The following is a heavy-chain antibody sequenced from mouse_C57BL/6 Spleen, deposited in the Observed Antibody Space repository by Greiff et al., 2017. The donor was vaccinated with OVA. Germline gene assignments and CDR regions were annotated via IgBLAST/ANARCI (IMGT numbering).Heavy chain of an antibody. CDR2: INPSTGGT. Sequence: EVQLQQSGPELVKPGASVKISCKASGYSFTGYYMNWVKQSPEKSLEWIGEINPSTGGTTYNQKFKAKATLTVDKSSSTAYMQLKSLTSEDSAVYYCAPYYSNYGFAYWGQGTLVTVSA. J-gene: IGHJ3*01. CDR3: APYYSNYGFAY. D-gene: IGHD2-5*01. CDR1: GYSFTGYY. V-gene: IGHV1-42*01.